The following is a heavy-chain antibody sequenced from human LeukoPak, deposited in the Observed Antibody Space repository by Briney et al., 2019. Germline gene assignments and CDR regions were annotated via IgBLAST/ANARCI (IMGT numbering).Heavy chain of an antibody. D-gene: IGHD3-10*01. J-gene: IGHJ6*02. CDR3: AKVQYTDCGSGRPPFVDV. V-gene: IGHV3-23*01. Sequence: GGSLRLSCAASGFIFSNYAMSWVRQAPGRGLEWVSTISDSGDSTYYADSVRGRFTISRDNSKNTLYLQMNSLRAEDTDIHYWAKVQYTDCGSGRPPFVDVWGQGTTVAVSS. CDR1: GFIFSNYA. CDR2: ISDSGDST.